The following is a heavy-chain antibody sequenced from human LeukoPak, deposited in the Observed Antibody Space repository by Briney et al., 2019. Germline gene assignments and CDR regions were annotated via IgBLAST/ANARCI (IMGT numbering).Heavy chain of an antibody. J-gene: IGHJ6*03. CDR2: IRYDGSNK. Sequence: PGGSLRLSCAASGFTFSSYAMSWVRQAPGKGLEWVAFIRYDGSNKYYADSVKGRFTISRDNSKNTLYLQMNSLRAEDTAVYYCAKGRGYYDSSGPRVRYYYYYYMDVWGKGTTVTISS. CDR3: AKGRGYYDSSGPRVRYYYYYYMDV. V-gene: IGHV3-30*02. CDR1: GFTFSSYA. D-gene: IGHD3-22*01.